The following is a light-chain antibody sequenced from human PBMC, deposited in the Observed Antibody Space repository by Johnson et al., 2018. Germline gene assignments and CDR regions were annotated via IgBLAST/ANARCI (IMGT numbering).Light chain of an antibody. V-gene: IGLV1-51*02. Sequence: QSVLTQPPSVSAAPGQKVTISCSGSSSNIGHNYVSWYQQLPGPAPKLLIYENNKRPSGIPDRFSGSKSGTSATLGITGLQTGDEADYYCGTWDSSLSAGNVFGTGTKVTVL. J-gene: IGLJ1*01. CDR1: SSNIGHNY. CDR3: GTWDSSLSAGNV. CDR2: ENN.